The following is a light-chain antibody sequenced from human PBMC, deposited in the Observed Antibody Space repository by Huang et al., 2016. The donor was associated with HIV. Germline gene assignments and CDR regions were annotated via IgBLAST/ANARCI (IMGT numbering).Light chain of an antibody. J-gene: IGKJ1*01. V-gene: IGKV2-30*01. Sequence: DVVMTQSPLSLPVTLGQPASISCRSSKSLVYSDGNTYLNWFQQRPGQSPRRLIYKVSNRDSGVPDRFSGSWSGTDFTLKISRVEAEDVGVYYCMQGTHWPPWTFGQGTKVEIK. CDR2: KVS. CDR1: KSLVYSDGNTY. CDR3: MQGTHWPPWT.